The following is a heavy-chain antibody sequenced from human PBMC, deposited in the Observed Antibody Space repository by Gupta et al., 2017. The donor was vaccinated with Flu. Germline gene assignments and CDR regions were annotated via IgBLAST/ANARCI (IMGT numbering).Heavy chain of an antibody. CDR3: AKDRGIVLMGAGFDF. CDR2: ISGYNGNT. Sequence: QVQLVQSGAEVKKAGASVKVSCKASGYAFNNYGISWVRQAPGQGLEWMGWISGYNGNTNDAQKLQGRVTLTTDTSTSTAYMELRSLRSDDTAVYYCAKDRGIVLMGAGFDFWGQGTLVTVSS. CDR1: GYAFNNYG. D-gene: IGHD2-8*01. J-gene: IGHJ4*02. V-gene: IGHV1-18*01.